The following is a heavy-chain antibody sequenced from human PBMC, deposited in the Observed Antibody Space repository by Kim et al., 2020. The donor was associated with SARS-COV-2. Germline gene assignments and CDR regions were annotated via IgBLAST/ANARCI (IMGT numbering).Heavy chain of an antibody. CDR2: ISSSSSDI. CDR3: ARVTVVAAGMGESLYDYDYGMAG. V-gene: IGHV3-21*01. D-gene: IGHD2-2*01. CDR1: GFTFSSYS. J-gene: IGHJ6*04. Sequence: GGSLRLSCAASGFTFSSYSMNWVRQAPGKGLEWVSSISSSSSDIYYADSVKGRFTISRDNAKNSLYLQMNSLRAEDTAVYYCARVTVVAAGMGESLYDYDYGMAGWGAGTTVTVSS.